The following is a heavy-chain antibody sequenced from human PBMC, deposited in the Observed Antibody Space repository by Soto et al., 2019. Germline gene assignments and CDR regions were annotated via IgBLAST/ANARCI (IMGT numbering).Heavy chain of an antibody. D-gene: IGHD1-1*01. V-gene: IGHV1-46*01. CDR3: AREGDNWNDRTYYYYYGMDV. CDR2: INPSGGST. Sequence: ASVKVSCKASGYTFTSYYMHWVRQAPGQGLEWMGIINPSGGSTSYAQKFQGRVTMTRDTSTSTVYMELSSLRSEDTAVYYCAREGDNWNDRTYYYYYGMDVWGQGTTVTVSS. CDR1: GYTFTSYY. J-gene: IGHJ6*02.